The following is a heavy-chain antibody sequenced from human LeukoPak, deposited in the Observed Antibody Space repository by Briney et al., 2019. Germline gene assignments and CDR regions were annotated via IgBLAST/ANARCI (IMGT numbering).Heavy chain of an antibody. CDR1: DGSINGYY. Sequence: SETLSLTCTVSDGSINGYYWSWIRQPPGKGLEWIGYIYYSGSTNYNPSLKSRVTISVDTSKNQFSLKLSSVTAADTAVYYCARLPFYDSSGYWGQGTLVTVSS. J-gene: IGHJ4*02. V-gene: IGHV4-59*08. D-gene: IGHD3-22*01. CDR3: ARLPFYDSSGY. CDR2: IYYSGST.